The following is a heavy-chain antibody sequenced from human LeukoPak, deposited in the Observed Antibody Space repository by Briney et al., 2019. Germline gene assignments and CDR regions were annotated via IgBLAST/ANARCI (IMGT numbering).Heavy chain of an antibody. CDR1: GFTFSSYW. D-gene: IGHD4-17*01. Sequence: GGSLRLSCAASGFTFSSYWMHWVRQAPGKGLVWVSRINSDGSSTSYADSVKGRFTISRDNAKNTLYLQMNSLRAEDTAVYYCAKLYGDYPWVDAFDIWGQGTMVTVSS. CDR3: AKLYGDYPWVDAFDI. J-gene: IGHJ3*02. V-gene: IGHV3-74*01. CDR2: INSDGSST.